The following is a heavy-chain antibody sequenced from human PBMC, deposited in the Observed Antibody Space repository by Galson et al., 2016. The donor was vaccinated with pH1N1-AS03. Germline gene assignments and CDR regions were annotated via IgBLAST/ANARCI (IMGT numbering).Heavy chain of an antibody. CDR1: GYTFTGYY. V-gene: IGHV1-2*02. CDR3: ARDKGGINGTITIFDY. D-gene: IGHD1/OR15-1a*01. CDR2: MSPHSGVT. Sequence: SVKVSCKASGYTFTGYYLHWVRQAPGQGLEWMGWMSPHSGVTNYAPEFQGRVTMTRDTSNSTVYMELSRLTSDDTAVYYCARDKGGINGTITIFDYWGQGTLVTVSS. J-gene: IGHJ4*02.